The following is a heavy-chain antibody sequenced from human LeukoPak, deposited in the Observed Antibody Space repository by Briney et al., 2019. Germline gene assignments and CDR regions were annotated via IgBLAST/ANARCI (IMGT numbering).Heavy chain of an antibody. V-gene: IGHV1-69*13. CDR3: ARAGYGDSMYNWFDP. D-gene: IGHD4-17*01. CDR1: GGTFSSYA. J-gene: IGHJ5*02. CDR2: IIPIFGTA. Sequence: RASVKASCKASGGTFSSYAISWVRQAPGQGLEWMGGIIPIFGTANYAQKFQGRVTITADESTSTAYMELSSLRSEDTAVYYCARAGYGDSMYNWFDPWGQGTLVTVSS.